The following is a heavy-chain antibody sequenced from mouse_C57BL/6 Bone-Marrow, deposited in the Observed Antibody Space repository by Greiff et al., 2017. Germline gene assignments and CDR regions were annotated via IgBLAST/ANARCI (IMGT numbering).Heavy chain of an antibody. V-gene: IGHV5-2*03. J-gene: IGHJ3*01. D-gene: IGHD2-2*01. CDR1: EYEFPSHD. CDR3: ALMRVTTGFAY. CDR2: INSAGGST. Sequence: EVKLVESGGGLVQPGESLKLSCESNEYEFPSHDMSWVRKTPEKRLELVAAINSAGGSTYYPDTMERRFIISRDNTKKTLYLQMSSLRSEDTALYYCALMRVTTGFAYWGQGTRVTVSA.